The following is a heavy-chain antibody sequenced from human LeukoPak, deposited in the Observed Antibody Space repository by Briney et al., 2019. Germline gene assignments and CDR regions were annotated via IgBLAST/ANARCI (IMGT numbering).Heavy chain of an antibody. Sequence: GGSLRLSCVAYALSFSDYPMNWVRQAPGRGLEWVSNIRGDSSDKCYGDSVKGRFTISRDNAKNSLYLQMASLRAEDTAFYYCARDVNWGFDYWGQGAQVTVSS. CDR1: ALSFSDYP. D-gene: IGHD7-27*01. V-gene: IGHV3-21*01. J-gene: IGHJ4*02. CDR3: ARDVNWGFDY. CDR2: IRGDSSDK.